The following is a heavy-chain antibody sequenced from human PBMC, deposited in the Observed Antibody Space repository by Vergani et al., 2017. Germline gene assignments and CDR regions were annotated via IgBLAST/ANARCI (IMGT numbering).Heavy chain of an antibody. J-gene: IGHJ6*03. CDR2: IDHTGRP. V-gene: IGHV4-34*01. CDR1: GESFTSYH. Sequence: QVQLQQWGGGLLKPSETLSLTCVVNGESFTSYHWTWIRQSPGEGLEWVGDIDHTGRPDYNPSLKSRLTMSVYKSRNQFSLTLNSVTATDTAIYFCARVNTETNGHLYYYYYMDVWGQGTAVTVS. CDR3: ARVNTETNGHLYYYYYMDV. D-gene: IGHD4-11*01.